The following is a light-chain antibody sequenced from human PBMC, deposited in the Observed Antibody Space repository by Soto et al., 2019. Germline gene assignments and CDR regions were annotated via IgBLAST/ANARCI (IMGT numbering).Light chain of an antibody. J-gene: IGLJ1*01. CDR1: SSNIGAGYD. CDR2: GNS. V-gene: IGLV1-40*01. Sequence: QSVLTQPPSVSGAPGQRVTISCTGSSSNIGAGYDVHWYQHLPGTAPKLLIYGNSNRPSGVPDRFSGSKSGTSASLAITGLQAEDEADYYCQSYDSSLSGSYVFGTGTKLTVL. CDR3: QSYDSSLSGSYV.